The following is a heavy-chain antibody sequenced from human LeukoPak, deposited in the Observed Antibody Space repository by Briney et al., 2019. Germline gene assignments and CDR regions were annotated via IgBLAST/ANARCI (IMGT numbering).Heavy chain of an antibody. CDR3: ARTSTSYSSGWYNY. CDR1: GYTFTGYY. CDR2: INPNSGGT. D-gene: IGHD6-19*01. V-gene: IGHV1-2*02. Sequence: GASVKVSCKASGYTFTGYYMHWVRQAPGQGLEWMGWINPNSGGTNYAQKFQGRVTMTRDTSISTAYIELSRLRSDDTAVYYCARTSTSYSSGWYNYWGQGTLVTVSS. J-gene: IGHJ4*02.